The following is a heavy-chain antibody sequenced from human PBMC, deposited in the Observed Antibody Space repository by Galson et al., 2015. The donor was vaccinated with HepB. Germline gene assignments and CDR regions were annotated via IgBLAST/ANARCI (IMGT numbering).Heavy chain of an antibody. CDR2: ISSSLVTI. V-gene: IGHV3-11*01. J-gene: IGHJ6*04. CDR3: ARAGTSASIINYQYQMDV. D-gene: IGHD2-2*01. CDR1: GFTFSDYY. Sequence: SLRLSCAASGFTFSDYYMTWIRQSPGTGLEWVSYISSSLVTIYYADSVKGRFTIPRDNAKNSLYLQMNSLRAEDTAIYYCARAGTSASIINYQYQMDVWGKGTTVTVSS.